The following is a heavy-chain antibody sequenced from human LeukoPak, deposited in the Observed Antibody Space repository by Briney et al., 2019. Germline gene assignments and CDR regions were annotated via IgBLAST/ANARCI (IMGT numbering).Heavy chain of an antibody. V-gene: IGHV4-34*01. CDR3: ARVGYCSSTSCSNPDY. CDR1: GGSFSGYY. D-gene: IGHD2-2*01. J-gene: IGHJ4*02. CDR2: INHSGST. Sequence: SETLSLTCAVYGGSFSGYYWSWIRQPPGKGLEWIGEINHSGSTNYNPSLKSRVTISVDTSKNQFSLKLSSVTAADTAVYYCARVGYCSSTSCSNPDYWGQGTLVTVSS.